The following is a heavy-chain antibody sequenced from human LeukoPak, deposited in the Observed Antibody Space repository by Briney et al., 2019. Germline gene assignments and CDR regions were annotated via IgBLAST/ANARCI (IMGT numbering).Heavy chain of an antibody. D-gene: IGHD1-26*01. CDR2: ISWNSGSI. Sequence: GGSLRLSCAASGFTFDDYAMHWVRQGPGKGLEWVSGISWNSGSIGYADSVKGRFTISRDNAKNSLYLQMNSLRAEDTAVYYCARAVGAAHGGFDYWGQGTLVTVSS. J-gene: IGHJ4*02. CDR3: ARAVGAAHGGFDY. V-gene: IGHV3-9*01. CDR1: GFTFDDYA.